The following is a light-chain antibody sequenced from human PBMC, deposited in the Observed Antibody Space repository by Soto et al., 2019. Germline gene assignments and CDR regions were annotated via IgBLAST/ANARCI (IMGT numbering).Light chain of an antibody. CDR2: DAS. Sequence: DIVLTQSPGTLSLSPGERATLSCRASQSVSNTYFAWYQQRPGQAPRLLIYDASSRATGIPDRFSGSGSGTDFTLTISRLEPEDFAVYYCQRYGRSAGLFTFGPGTKVDIK. J-gene: IGKJ3*01. CDR1: QSVSNTY. V-gene: IGKV3-20*01. CDR3: QRYGRSAGLFT.